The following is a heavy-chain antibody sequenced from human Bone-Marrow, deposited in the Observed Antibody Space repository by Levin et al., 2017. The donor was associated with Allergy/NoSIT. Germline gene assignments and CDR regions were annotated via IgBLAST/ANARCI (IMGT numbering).Heavy chain of an antibody. Sequence: GGSLRLSCVASGFTFGNAWMNWVRQAPGKGLQWVGRIKGKTDGGTTHYAAPVKGRFTISRDDSKKTLYLQMNSLKTEDTAIYYCTTRAHWGQGTLVTVSS. CDR3: TTRAH. J-gene: IGHJ4*02. V-gene: IGHV3-15*01. CDR2: IKGKTDGGTT. CDR1: GFTFGNAW.